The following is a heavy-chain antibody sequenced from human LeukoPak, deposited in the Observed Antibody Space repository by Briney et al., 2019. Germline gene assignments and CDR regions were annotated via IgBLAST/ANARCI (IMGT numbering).Heavy chain of an antibody. Sequence: PGGSLRLSCADSGFTVSSNYMSWVRQAPGKGLEWVSVIYSGGSTHYADSVKGRFTISRDNSKNTLYLQMNSLRAEDTAVYYCARDRLHYDSLTGYPADWGQGTLVTVSS. CDR3: ARDRLHYDSLTGYPAD. CDR1: GFTVSSNY. J-gene: IGHJ4*02. CDR2: IYSGGST. D-gene: IGHD3-9*01. V-gene: IGHV3-66*01.